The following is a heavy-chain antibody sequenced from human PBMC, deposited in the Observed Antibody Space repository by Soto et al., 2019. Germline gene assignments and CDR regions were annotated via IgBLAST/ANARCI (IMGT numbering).Heavy chain of an antibody. Sequence: ASVKVSCKASGYTFTSYAMHWVRQAPGQRLEWMGWINAGNGNTKYSQKFQGRVTITRDTSASTAYMELSSLRSEDTAVYYCAREPSTYYDILTRYYFDYWGQGTLVTVSS. J-gene: IGHJ4*02. D-gene: IGHD3-9*01. V-gene: IGHV1-3*01. CDR2: INAGNGNT. CDR3: AREPSTYYDILTRYYFDY. CDR1: GYTFTSYA.